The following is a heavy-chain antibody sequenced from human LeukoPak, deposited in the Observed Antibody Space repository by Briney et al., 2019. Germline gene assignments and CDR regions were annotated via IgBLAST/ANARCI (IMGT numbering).Heavy chain of an antibody. J-gene: IGHJ2*01. CDR2: INHSGST. CDR1: GGSFSGYY. V-gene: IGHV4-34*01. Sequence: SETLSLTCAVYGGSFSGYYWSWIRQPPGKGLEWIGEINHSGSTNYNPSLKSRVTISVDTSKNQFSLKLSSVTAADTAVYYCARGRVVPAVMYGDYEGWYFDLWGRGTLVTVSS. D-gene: IGHD2-2*01. CDR3: ARGRVVPAVMYGDYEGWYFDL.